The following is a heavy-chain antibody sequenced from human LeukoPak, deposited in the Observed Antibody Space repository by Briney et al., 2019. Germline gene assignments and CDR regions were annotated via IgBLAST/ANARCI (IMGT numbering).Heavy chain of an antibody. CDR2: MNPNSGNT. CDR1: GYTFTSYD. J-gene: IGHJ5*02. Sequence: ASVKVSCKASGYTFTSYDINWVRQATGQGLEWMGWMNPNSGNTGYAQKFQGRVTMTRNTSISTAYMELSSLRSGDTAVYYCARSYSSGWYGVYNWFDPWGQGTLVTVSS. V-gene: IGHV1-8*01. D-gene: IGHD6-19*01. CDR3: ARSYSSGWYGVYNWFDP.